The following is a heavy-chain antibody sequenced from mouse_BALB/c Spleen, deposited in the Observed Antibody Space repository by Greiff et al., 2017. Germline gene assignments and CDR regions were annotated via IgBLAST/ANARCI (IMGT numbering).Heavy chain of an antibody. CDR2: IWSGGST. D-gene: IGHD2-4*01. J-gene: IGHJ3*01. CDR1: GFSLTSYG. Sequence: VQLVESGPGLVQPSQSLSITCTVSGFSLTSYGVHWVRQSPGKGLEWLGVIWSGGSTDYNAAFISRLSISKDNSKSQVFFKMNSLQANDTAIYYCARNFYYDYDGFAYWGQGTLVTVSA. CDR3: ARNFYYDYDGFAY. V-gene: IGHV2-2*02.